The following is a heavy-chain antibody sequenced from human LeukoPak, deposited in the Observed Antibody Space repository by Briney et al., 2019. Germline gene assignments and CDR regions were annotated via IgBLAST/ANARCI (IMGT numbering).Heavy chain of an antibody. CDR3: AKVRQEIVVVPAVYFDY. CDR1: GFTFSSDA. V-gene: IGHV3-23*01. D-gene: IGHD2-2*01. Sequence: GGSLRLSCAASGFTFSSDAMSWVRQAPGKGLGWGSAISGSGGSTYYADSVKGRFTISRDNSKNTLYLQMNSLRAEDTAVYYCAKVRQEIVVVPAVYFDYWGQGTLVTVSS. J-gene: IGHJ4*02. CDR2: ISGSGGST.